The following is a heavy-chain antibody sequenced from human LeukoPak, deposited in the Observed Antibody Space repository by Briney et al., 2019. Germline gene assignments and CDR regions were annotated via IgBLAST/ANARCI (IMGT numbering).Heavy chain of an antibody. CDR2: INPAGTET. CDR1: GFSFSTYW. J-gene: IGHJ4*02. V-gene: IGHV3-7*01. D-gene: IGHD2-15*01. CDR3: ARFGYVAAVDL. Sequence: GGSLRPSCAASGFSFSTYWMTWVRQAPGTGLEWVANINPAGTETYYVDPVKGRFTISRDNAKNLLYLQMNSLRAEYTAVYDCARFGYVAAVDLWGQGNLVTVSS.